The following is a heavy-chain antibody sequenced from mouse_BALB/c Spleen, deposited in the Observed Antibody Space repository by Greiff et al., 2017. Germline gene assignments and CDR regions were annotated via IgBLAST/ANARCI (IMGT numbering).Heavy chain of an antibody. CDR2: INPSTGYT. D-gene: IGHD1-1*01. Sequence: QVQLQQSGAELAKPGASVKMSCKASGYTFTSYWMHWVKQRPGQGLEWIGYINPSTGYTEYNQKFKDKATLTADKSSSTAYMQLSSLTSEDSAGYYCARGGFYYGSSYGFDYWGQGTTLTVSS. CDR1: GYTFTSYW. V-gene: IGHV1-7*01. J-gene: IGHJ2*01. CDR3: ARGGFYYGSSYGFDY.